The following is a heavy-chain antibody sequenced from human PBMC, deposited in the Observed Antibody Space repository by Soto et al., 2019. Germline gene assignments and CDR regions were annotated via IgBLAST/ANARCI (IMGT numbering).Heavy chain of an antibody. CDR3: AAETYYDFWSCYPNFDY. D-gene: IGHD3-3*01. CDR2: IVVGSGNT. V-gene: IGHV1-58*01. CDR1: GFTFTRSA. Sequence: SLKVYCKASGFTFTRSAVQWVRKASGQRLEWIGWIVVGSGNTNYAQKFQERVTITRDMSTSTAYMELSSLRSEDTAVYYCAAETYYDFWSCYPNFDYWGQGTLVTGSS. J-gene: IGHJ4*02.